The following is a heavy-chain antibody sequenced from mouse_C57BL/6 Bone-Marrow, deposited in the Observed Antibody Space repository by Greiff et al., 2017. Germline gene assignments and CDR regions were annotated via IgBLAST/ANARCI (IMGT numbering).Heavy chain of an antibody. Sequence: LQESGAELVRPGTSVKVSCKASGYAFTNYLIEWVKQRPGQGLEWIGVINPGSGGTNYNEKFKGKATLTADKSSSTAYMQLSSLTSEDSAVYFCAREGGYYYGSSYWDGAMDYWGQGTSVTVSS. V-gene: IGHV1-54*01. CDR2: INPGSGGT. J-gene: IGHJ4*01. D-gene: IGHD1-1*01. CDR1: GYAFTNYL. CDR3: AREGGYYYGSSYWDGAMDY.